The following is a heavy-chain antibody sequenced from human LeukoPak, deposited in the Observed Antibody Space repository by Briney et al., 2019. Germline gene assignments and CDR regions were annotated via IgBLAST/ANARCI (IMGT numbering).Heavy chain of an antibody. V-gene: IGHV3-66*01. CDR2: IYSGGST. D-gene: IGHD2-15*01. Sequence: PGGSLRLSCAASGFTVSSNYMSWVRQAPGKGLEWVSVIYSGGSTYYADSVKGRSTISRDNSKNTLYLQMNSLRAEDTAVYYCAREADGYCSGGSCYSYYYMDVWGKGTTVTISS. CDR1: GFTVSSNY. CDR3: AREADGYCSGGSCYSYYYMDV. J-gene: IGHJ6*03.